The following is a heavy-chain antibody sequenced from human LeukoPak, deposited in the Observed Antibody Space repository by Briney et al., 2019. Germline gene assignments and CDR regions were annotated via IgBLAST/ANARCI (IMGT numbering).Heavy chain of an antibody. CDR3: ARDWYSSSPFDY. CDR1: GFTFSSYA. Sequence: GGSLRLSCAASGFTFSSYAMHWVRRAPGKGLEWVAVISYDGSNKYYADSVKGRFTISRDNSKNTLYLQMNSLRAEDTAVYYCARDWYSSSPFDYWGQGTLVTVSS. V-gene: IGHV3-30*01. J-gene: IGHJ4*02. D-gene: IGHD6-6*01. CDR2: ISYDGSNK.